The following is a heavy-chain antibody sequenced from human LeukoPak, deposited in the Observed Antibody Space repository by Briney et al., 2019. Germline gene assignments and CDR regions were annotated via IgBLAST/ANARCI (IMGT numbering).Heavy chain of an antibody. D-gene: IGHD6-13*01. CDR2: ISYDGSNK. CDR1: GFTFSNYA. V-gene: IGHV3-30*04. J-gene: IGHJ4*02. Sequence: PGRSLRLSCAASGFTFSNYAMHWVRQAPGKGLEWVAVISYDGSNKYYADSVKGRFTISRDNSKNTLYLQMNSLRAEDTAVYYCASGSSWYIFDYWGQGTLVTVSS. CDR3: ASGSSWYIFDY.